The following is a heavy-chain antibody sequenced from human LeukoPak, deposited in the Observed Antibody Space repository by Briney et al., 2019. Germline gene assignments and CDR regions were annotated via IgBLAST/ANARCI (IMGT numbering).Heavy chain of an antibody. D-gene: IGHD3-22*01. CDR2: FDPEDGET. CDR3: ATIGRYYDSSGYPLGVLGAFDI. V-gene: IGHV1-24*01. CDR1: GYTLTELS. J-gene: IGHJ3*02. Sequence: ASVKVSCKVSGYTLTELSMHWVRQAPGKGLEWMGGFDPEDGETIYAQKFQGRVTMTEDTSTDTAYMELSSLRSEDTAVYYCATIGRYYDSSGYPLGVLGAFDIWGQGTMVTVSS.